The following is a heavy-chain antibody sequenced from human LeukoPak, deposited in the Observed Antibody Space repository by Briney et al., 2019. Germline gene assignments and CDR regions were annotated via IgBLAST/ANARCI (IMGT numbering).Heavy chain of an antibody. CDR3: ARDHVVGLAPFDP. D-gene: IGHD2-15*01. J-gene: IGHJ5*02. V-gene: IGHV1-3*01. Sequence: ASVKVSCKASGYTFTDYAMHWVRQAPGERLEWMGWINAGKGNTKYSQRFQGRVTITMDTSASTAYMELSSLRSEDTAVYYCARDHVVGLAPFDPWGQGTLVTVSS. CDR1: GYTFTDYA. CDR2: INAGKGNT.